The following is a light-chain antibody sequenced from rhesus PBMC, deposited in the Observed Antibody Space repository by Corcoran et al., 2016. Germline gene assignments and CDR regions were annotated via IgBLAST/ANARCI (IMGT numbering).Light chain of an antibody. CDR2: EVT. Sequence: QAALTQPRSVSGSPGQSVTISCTGTRRDIGGYPYVSWYRQDPGTAPKLLIYEVTKRPSGVSDRFSGSKSGDTASLTISRLQAEDEANYYCCSYGCSLPYLFGGGTRLTV. J-gene: IGLJ1*01. CDR3: CSYGCSLPYL. V-gene: IGLV2-32*01. CDR1: RRDIGGYPY.